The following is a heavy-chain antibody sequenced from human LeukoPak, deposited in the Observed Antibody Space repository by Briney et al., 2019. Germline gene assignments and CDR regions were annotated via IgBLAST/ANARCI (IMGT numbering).Heavy chain of an antibody. CDR3: ARGVEVVPAAPPLDV. CDR2: MNPNSGNT. CDR1: GYTSTSYD. Sequence: ASVKVSCKASGYTSTSYDINWVRQATGQGLEWMGWMNPNSGNTGYAQKFQGRVTMTRNTSISTAYMELSSLRSEDTAVYYCARGVEVVPAAPPLDVWGKGTTVTISS. V-gene: IGHV1-8*01. D-gene: IGHD2-2*01. J-gene: IGHJ6*04.